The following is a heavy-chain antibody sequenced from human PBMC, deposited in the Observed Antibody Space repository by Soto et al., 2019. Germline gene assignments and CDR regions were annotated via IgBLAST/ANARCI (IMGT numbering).Heavy chain of an antibody. CDR1: GYTFTSYG. Sequence: QVQLVQSGAEVKKPGASVKVSCKASGYTFTSYGISWVRQAPGQGLEWMGWISAYNGNTNYAQKLQVRVTMTTDTSTSTAYMELRSLRSDDTAVYYCASSSANYDFWSGYSSYYYGMDVWGQGTTVTVSS. CDR3: ASSSANYDFWSGYSSYYYGMDV. J-gene: IGHJ6*02. CDR2: ISAYNGNT. D-gene: IGHD3-3*01. V-gene: IGHV1-18*01.